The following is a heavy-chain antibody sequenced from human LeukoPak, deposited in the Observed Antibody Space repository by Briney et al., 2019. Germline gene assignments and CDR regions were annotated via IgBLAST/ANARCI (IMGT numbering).Heavy chain of an antibody. D-gene: IGHD5-12*01. J-gene: IGHJ4*02. CDR1: GFTFSSYS. CDR3: ARALRYSGYDLDY. Sequence: PGGSLRLSCAASGFTFSSYSMNWVRQAPGKGLEWVSSISSSSSYIYYADSVKGRFTISRDNAKNSLYLQMNSLRAEDTAVYYCARALRYSGYDLDYWGQGTLVTVSS. CDR2: ISSSSSYI. V-gene: IGHV3-21*01.